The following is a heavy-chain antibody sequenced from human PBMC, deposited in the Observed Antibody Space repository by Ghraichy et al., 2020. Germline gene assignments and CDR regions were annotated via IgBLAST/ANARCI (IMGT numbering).Heavy chain of an antibody. CDR2: INRSGST. Sequence: SETLSLTCTVYGGSFSGYYWSWIRQPPGKGLEWIGEINRSGSTNSNPSLKSRVTISVDTSKNQFSLNLSSVPAADTAVYYCARVPLNHAYYYYAMDVWGQGTTVTVSS. V-gene: IGHV4-34*01. J-gene: IGHJ6*02. CDR3: ARVPLNHAYYYYAMDV. CDR1: GGSFSGYY.